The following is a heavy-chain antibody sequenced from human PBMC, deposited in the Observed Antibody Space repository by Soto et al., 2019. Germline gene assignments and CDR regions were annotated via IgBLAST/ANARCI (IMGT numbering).Heavy chain of an antibody. CDR1: GFTFSVYG. Sequence: GRSLRLSCAASGFTFSVYGMHWVRQAPGKGLEWVALVSYDGSIKYYADSVKGRFTISRDNSKNTLYLQMNSLRVEDTAVYYCAKDGSHLAVAGTSPTSYFYGLAVWGQGTTVTISS. J-gene: IGHJ6*02. D-gene: IGHD6-19*01. CDR2: VSYDGSIK. V-gene: IGHV3-30*18. CDR3: AKDGSHLAVAGTSPTSYFYGLAV.